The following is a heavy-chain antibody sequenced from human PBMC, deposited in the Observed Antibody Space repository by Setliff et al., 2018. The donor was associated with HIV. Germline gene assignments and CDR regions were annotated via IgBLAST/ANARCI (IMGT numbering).Heavy chain of an antibody. J-gene: IGHJ4*02. Sequence: PSETLSLTCAVYGGPLSGYYWSWIRQSPGKGLEWIGEINHRGSTNYNPSFKSRVTISPDTSKNQFSLKMNSVTAADTAVYYCATWRGVGATAWGQGTLVTVSS. CDR1: GGPLSGYY. CDR3: ATWRGVGATA. D-gene: IGHD1-26*01. V-gene: IGHV4-34*01. CDR2: INHRGST.